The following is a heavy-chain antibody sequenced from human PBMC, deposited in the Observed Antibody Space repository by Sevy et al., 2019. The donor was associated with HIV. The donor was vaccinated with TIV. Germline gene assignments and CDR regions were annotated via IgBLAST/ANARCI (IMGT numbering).Heavy chain of an antibody. J-gene: IGHJ6*02. D-gene: IGHD5-12*01. V-gene: IGHV3-7*01. CDR3: AREGSAYDTYYYHYAMDV. CDR2: INQVGSEK. CDR1: GFTFKSYW. Sequence: GGSLRLSCAASGFTFKSYWMTWGRQAPGKGLEWVANINQVGSEKYYSDSLKGRFSISRDNSKNSVHLQLNTLRAEDTAVYYCAREGSAYDTYYYHYAMDVWGQGTTVTVSS.